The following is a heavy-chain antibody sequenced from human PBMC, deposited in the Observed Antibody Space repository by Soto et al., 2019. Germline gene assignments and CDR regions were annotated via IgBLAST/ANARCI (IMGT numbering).Heavy chain of an antibody. D-gene: IGHD5-18*01. CDR3: ARDSGYSYGYDY. V-gene: IGHV4-59*12. Sequence: SETLSLTCTVSGGSISSYYWSWIRQPPGKGLEWIGYIYYSGSTNYNPSLKSRVTISVDTSKNQFSLKLSSVTAADTAVYYCARDSGYSYGYDYWGQGTLVTVSS. J-gene: IGHJ4*02. CDR1: GGSISSYY. CDR2: IYYSGST.